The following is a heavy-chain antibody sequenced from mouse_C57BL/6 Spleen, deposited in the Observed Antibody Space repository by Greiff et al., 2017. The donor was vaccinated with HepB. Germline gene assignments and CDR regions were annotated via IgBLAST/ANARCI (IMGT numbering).Heavy chain of an antibody. Sequence: VQLQQPGAELVMPGASVKLSCKASGYTFTSYWMHWVKQRPGQGLEWIGEIDPSDSYTNYNQKFKGKSTLTVDKSSSTAYMQLSSLTSEDSAVYYCARRAVIGGYGSSSYCDYWGQGTTLTVSS. CDR1: GYTFTSYW. CDR2: IDPSDSYT. J-gene: IGHJ2*01. V-gene: IGHV1-69*01. CDR3: ARRAVIGGYGSSSYCDY. D-gene: IGHD1-1*01.